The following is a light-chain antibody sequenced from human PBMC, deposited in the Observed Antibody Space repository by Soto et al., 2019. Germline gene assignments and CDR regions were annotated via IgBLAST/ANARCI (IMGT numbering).Light chain of an antibody. CDR1: QSISSY. CDR3: QQRSNLPPIT. V-gene: IGKV3-11*01. Sequence: EIVLTQSPATLSLSPGERATLSCRASQSISSYLAWYQQKPGQGPRLLIYDASNRATGIPARFSGSGSGTDFTLTISSLEPEDFAVYYCQQRSNLPPITFGQGTRLEIK. CDR2: DAS. J-gene: IGKJ5*01.